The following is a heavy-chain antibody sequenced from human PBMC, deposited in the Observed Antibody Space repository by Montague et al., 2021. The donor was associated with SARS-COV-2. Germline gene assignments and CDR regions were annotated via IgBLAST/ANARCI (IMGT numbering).Heavy chain of an antibody. CDR3: AREGTVPGPRGIYFDD. CDR1: GDSVSCSSAA. V-gene: IGHV6-1*01. J-gene: IGHJ4*02. D-gene: IGHD1-1*01. CDR2: TYYRSKWYT. Sequence: CAISGDSVSCSSAAWNWIRQSPSGGLEWLGRTYYRSKWYTDYAPSVKTRITITPDTSNNQFSLHLNSVTPGDTAVYYCAREGTVPGPRGIYFDDWGQGTLVTVSS.